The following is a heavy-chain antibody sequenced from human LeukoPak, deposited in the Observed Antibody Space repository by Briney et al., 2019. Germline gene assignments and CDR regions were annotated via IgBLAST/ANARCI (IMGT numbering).Heavy chain of an antibody. D-gene: IGHD2-8*01. CDR1: GDSISTYY. V-gene: IGHV4-59*01. Sequence: SETLSLTCTVSGDSISTYYWSWIRQPPGKGLEWIGYIHYSGRTNYNPSLKSRVTISVDTSKNQFSLKVSSVTAADTAVYYCARYYCPSGTCLHFDYRGQGTLVTASS. CDR3: ARYYCPSGTCLHFDY. CDR2: IHYSGRT. J-gene: IGHJ4*02.